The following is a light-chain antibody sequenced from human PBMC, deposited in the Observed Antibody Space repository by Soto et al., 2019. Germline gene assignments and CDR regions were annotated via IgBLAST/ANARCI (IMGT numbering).Light chain of an antibody. CDR3: QQYGSSPRT. CDR2: GAS. Sequence: EIVFTQSPGTLSLSPGERATLSCRASQSVSNNYLAWYQQKPGQAPRLLIYGASNRATGIPDRFSASGSGTDFTLTISRLEPEDFAAYFCQQYGSSPRTFGQGTKVDIK. J-gene: IGKJ1*01. CDR1: QSVSNNY. V-gene: IGKV3-20*01.